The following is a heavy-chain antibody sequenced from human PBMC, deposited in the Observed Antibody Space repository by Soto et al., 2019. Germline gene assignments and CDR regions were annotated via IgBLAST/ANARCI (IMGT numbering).Heavy chain of an antibody. CDR1: VYSFTSYW. Sequence: GESLKISCKGSVYSFTSYWINWVRQMPGKGLEWMGRIDPSDSYSNYSPSFRGHVTISIDKSTSTAYLQWSSLKASDTAMYYCARRSAYDVWGQGTMVTVSS. V-gene: IGHV5-10-1*01. J-gene: IGHJ3*01. CDR3: ARRSAYDV. CDR2: IDPSDSYS.